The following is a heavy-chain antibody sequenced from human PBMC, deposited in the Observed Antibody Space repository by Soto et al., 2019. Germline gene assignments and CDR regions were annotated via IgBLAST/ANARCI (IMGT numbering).Heavy chain of an antibody. V-gene: IGHV3-23*01. J-gene: IGHJ4*02. D-gene: IGHD6-6*01. CDR2: ISGSGGST. CDR1: GFTFSSYA. Sequence: GWSLRLSCAASGFTFSSYAMSWVRQAPGKGLEWVSAISGSGGSTYYADSVKGRFTISRNNSKNTLYLQMNSLRAEDTAVYYCAKDTSIAARWYFDYWGQGTLVTVSS. CDR3: AKDTSIAARWYFDY.